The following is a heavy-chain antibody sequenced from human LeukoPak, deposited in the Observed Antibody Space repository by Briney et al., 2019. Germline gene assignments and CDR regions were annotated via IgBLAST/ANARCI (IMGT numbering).Heavy chain of an antibody. CDR1: GGSFSGYY. Sequence: SSETLSLTCAVYGGSFSGYYWSWIRQPPGKGLEWIGEINHSGSTNYNPSLKSRVTISVDTSKNQFSLKLSSVTAADTAVYYCAREYYDILTSQSNWGQGTLVTVSS. J-gene: IGHJ4*02. CDR3: AREYYDILTSQSN. V-gene: IGHV4-34*01. D-gene: IGHD3-9*01. CDR2: INHSGST.